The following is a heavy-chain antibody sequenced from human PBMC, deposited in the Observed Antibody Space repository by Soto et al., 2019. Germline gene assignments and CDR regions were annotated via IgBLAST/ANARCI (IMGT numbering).Heavy chain of an antibody. CDR3: AKDPVVVVVAPDY. V-gene: IGHV3-23*01. J-gene: IGHJ4*02. CDR1: GFTFSSYA. CDR2: ISGSGSST. D-gene: IGHD2-15*01. Sequence: EVQLLESGGGLVQPGGSLRLSCAASGFTFSSYAMSWVRQAPGKGLEWVSGISGSGSSTYYADSVKGRFTISRDNSKNPLYLHMNSLRAEDTAVYYCAKDPVVVVVAPDYWGQGTLVTVSP.